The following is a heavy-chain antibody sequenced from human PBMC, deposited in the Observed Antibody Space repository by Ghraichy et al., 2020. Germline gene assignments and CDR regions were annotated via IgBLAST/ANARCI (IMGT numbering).Heavy chain of an antibody. CDR3: ARSSNWNYQGFH. CDR1: GFSFGTYT. D-gene: IGHD1-7*01. Sequence: GGSLRLSCAASGFSFGTYTMHWVRQAPGKGLEWVAVISYDGSNKYYGDSVKGRFTISRDNSKNTLYLQMSSLRPEDTAIYYCARSSNWNYQGFHWGRGTLLTVSS. CDR2: ISYDGSNK. J-gene: IGHJ2*01. V-gene: IGHV3-30*04.